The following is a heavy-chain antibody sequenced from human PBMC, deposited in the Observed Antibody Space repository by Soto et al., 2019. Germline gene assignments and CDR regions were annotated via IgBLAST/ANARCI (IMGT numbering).Heavy chain of an antibody. CDR2: IYHSGST. Sequence: SETLSLTCAVSGGSISSGGYSWSWIRQPPGKGLEWIGYIYHSGSTYYNPSPKSRVTISVDRSKNQFSLKLSSVTAADTAVYYCARDGGDYGYFFDPWGQGTLVTVSS. CDR1: GGSISSGGYS. J-gene: IGHJ5*02. V-gene: IGHV4-30-2*01. D-gene: IGHD4-17*01. CDR3: ARDGGDYGYFFDP.